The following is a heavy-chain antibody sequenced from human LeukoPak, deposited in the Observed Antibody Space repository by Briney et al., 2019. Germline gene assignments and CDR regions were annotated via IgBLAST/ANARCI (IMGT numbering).Heavy chain of an antibody. CDR3: ARDLGYGDGDY. CDR2: INPSGGST. D-gene: IGHD4-17*01. Sequence: ASVRVSCKASGYTFTSYYMHWVRQAPGQGLEWMGIINPSGGSTSYAQKFQGRVTMTRDMSTSTVYMELSSLRSEDTAVYYCARDLGYGDGDYWGQGTLVTVSS. V-gene: IGHV1-46*01. J-gene: IGHJ4*02. CDR1: GYTFTSYY.